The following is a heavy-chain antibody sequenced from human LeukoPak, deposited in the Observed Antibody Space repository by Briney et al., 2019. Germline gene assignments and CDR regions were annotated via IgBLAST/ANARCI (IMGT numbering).Heavy chain of an antibody. CDR3: ALSGLHEYYFDY. V-gene: IGHV4-34*01. CDR2: INHSGST. CDR1: GGSFSGYY. D-gene: IGHD2-15*01. Sequence: SETLSLTCAVYGGSFSGYYWSWIRQPPGKGLEWIGEINHSGSTNYNPSLKSRVTISVDTSKNQFSLKLSSVTAADTAVYYCALSGLHEYYFDYWGQGTLVTVSS. J-gene: IGHJ4*02.